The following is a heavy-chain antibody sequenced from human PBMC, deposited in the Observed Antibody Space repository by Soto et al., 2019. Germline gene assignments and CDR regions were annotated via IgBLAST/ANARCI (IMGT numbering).Heavy chain of an antibody. CDR2: INPNSGGT. CDR3: ARDLNDYYGSGYSDYYYYGMDV. J-gene: IGHJ6*02. V-gene: IGHV1-2*04. CDR1: GYTFTGYC. Sequence: GASVKVSCKASGYTFTGYCMHWVRQAPGQGLEWMGWINPNSGGTNYAQKFQGWVTMTRDTSISTAYMELSRLRSDDTAVYYCARDLNDYYGSGYSDYYYYGMDVWGQGTTVTVSS. D-gene: IGHD3-10*01.